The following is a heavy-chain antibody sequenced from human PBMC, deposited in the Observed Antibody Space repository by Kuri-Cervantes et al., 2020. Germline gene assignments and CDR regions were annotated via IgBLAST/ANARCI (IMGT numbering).Heavy chain of an antibody. CDR1: GYTFTSYY. CDR3: ARSRKPQQLASYYFDY. J-gene: IGHJ4*02. D-gene: IGHD6-13*01. Sequence: ASVKVSCKASGYTFTSYYMHWVRQAPGQGLEWMGIINPSGGSTSYAQKFQGRVTMTRDTSTSTVYMELSSLRSEDTVVYYCARSRKPQQLASYYFDYWGQGTLVTVSS. V-gene: IGHV1-46*01. CDR2: INPSGGST.